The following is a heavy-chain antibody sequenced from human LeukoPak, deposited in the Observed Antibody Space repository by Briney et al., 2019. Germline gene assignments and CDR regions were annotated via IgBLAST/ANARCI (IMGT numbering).Heavy chain of an antibody. Sequence: SQTLSLTCTVSGGSISSGSYYWSWIRQPAGKGLEWIGRIYTSGSTNYNPSLKSRVTISVDTSKNQFSLKLSSVTAADTAVYYCARESPGRFGDYGLRWGQGTLVTVSS. D-gene: IGHD4-17*01. CDR2: IYTSGST. J-gene: IGHJ4*02. V-gene: IGHV4-61*02. CDR3: ARESPGRFGDYGLR. CDR1: GGSISSGSYY.